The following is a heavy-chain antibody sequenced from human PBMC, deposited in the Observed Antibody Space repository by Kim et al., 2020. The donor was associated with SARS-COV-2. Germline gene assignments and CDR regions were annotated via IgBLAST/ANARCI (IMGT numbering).Heavy chain of an antibody. Sequence: ASVKVSCKASGYTFTNYAMHWVRQAPGQRLEWMGWINAGNGNTKYSQKFQGRVTITRDTSASTAYMELSSLRSEDTAVYYCARDPSVPYYFGSGSTCMDVWGQGPTVTVSS. CDR2: INAGNGNT. CDR1: GYTFTNYA. J-gene: IGHJ6*02. V-gene: IGHV1-3*01. D-gene: IGHD3-10*01. CDR3: ARDPSVPYYFGSGSTCMDV.